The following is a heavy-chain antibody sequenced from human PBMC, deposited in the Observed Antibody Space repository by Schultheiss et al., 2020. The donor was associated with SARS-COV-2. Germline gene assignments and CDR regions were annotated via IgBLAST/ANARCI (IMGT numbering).Heavy chain of an antibody. CDR3: ARSGRGELLHWFDP. CDR1: GASISGGDYY. Sequence: SETLSLTCTVSGASISGGDYYWSWIRQTPGKGLEWIGYISHSGSTFFNPSLRSRMTMSSDTSKNQFSLKLTSVTAADTAMYYCARSGRGELLHWFDPWGQGTLVTVSS. CDR2: ISHSGST. J-gene: IGHJ5*02. V-gene: IGHV4-30-4*01. D-gene: IGHD1-26*01.